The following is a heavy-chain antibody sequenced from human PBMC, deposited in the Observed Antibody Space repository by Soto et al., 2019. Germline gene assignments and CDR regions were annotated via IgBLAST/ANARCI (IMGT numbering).Heavy chain of an antibody. CDR3: ARGNNYDFWSGYYTGYYYYGMDV. J-gene: IGHJ6*02. CDR2: IWYDGSNK. V-gene: IGHV3-33*01. Sequence: GSLRLSCAASGFTFSSYGMHWVRQAPGKGLEWVAVIWYDGSNKYYADSVKGRFTISRDNSKNTLYLQMNSLRAEDTAVYYCARGNNYDFWSGYYTGYYYYGMDVWGQGTTVTVSS. D-gene: IGHD3-3*01. CDR1: GFTFSSYG.